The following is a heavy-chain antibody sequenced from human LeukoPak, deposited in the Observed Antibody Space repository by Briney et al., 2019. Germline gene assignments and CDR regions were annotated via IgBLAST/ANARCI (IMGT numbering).Heavy chain of an antibody. Sequence: PGGSLRLSCAASGFTVSSSYMSWVRQAPGRGLEWVSVICSGGSTYYADSVKGRFTISRDNSKNTLYLQMNSLGAEDTAVYYCASQRGYSYGYYYYYMDVWGKGTTVTVSS. CDR2: ICSGGST. D-gene: IGHD5-18*01. CDR1: GFTVSSSY. CDR3: ASQRGYSYGYYYYYMDV. V-gene: IGHV3-53*01. J-gene: IGHJ6*03.